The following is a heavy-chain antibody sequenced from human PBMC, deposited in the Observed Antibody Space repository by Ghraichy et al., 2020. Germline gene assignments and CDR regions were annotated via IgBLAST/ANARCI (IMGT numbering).Heavy chain of an antibody. D-gene: IGHD4-17*01. Sequence: GGSLRLSCSASGFTFSSYAMHWVRQAPGKGLEYVSAISSNGGSTYYADSVKGRFTISRDNSKNTLYLQMSSLRAEDTAVYYCVKDRYYGDYDYNWFDPWGQGTLVTVSS. CDR3: VKDRYYGDYDYNWFDP. V-gene: IGHV3-64D*06. CDR1: GFTFSSYA. J-gene: IGHJ5*02. CDR2: ISSNGGST.